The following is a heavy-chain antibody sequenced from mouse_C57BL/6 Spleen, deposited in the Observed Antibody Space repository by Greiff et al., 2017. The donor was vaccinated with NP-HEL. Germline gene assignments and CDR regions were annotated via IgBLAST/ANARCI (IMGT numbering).Heavy chain of an antibody. CDR3: ARLHYYGSSYNWYFDV. Sequence: VQLKESGAELVKPGASVKLSCTASGFNITDYYMHWVKQRTEQGLEWIGRIDPEDGETKYAPKFQGKATITADTSSNTAYLQLSSLTSEDTAVYYCARLHYYGSSYNWYFDVWGTGTTVTVSS. CDR1: GFNITDYY. J-gene: IGHJ1*03. CDR2: IDPEDGET. V-gene: IGHV14-2*01. D-gene: IGHD1-1*01.